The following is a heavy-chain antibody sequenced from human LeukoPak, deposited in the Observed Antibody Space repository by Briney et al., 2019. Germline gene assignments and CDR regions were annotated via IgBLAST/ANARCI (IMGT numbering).Heavy chain of an antibody. CDR2: IIPIFGIT. Sequence: SVKVSCKVSGDTFRSNAVSWVRQGPRQGLEWMGGIIPIFGITNYAQKFQGRITVTADKSTSTAYMELSSLRSEDTAVYYCARGITSGPYYYYCMDVWAKGTTVTVSS. D-gene: IGHD3-3*01. J-gene: IGHJ6*04. CDR1: GDTFRSNA. CDR3: ARGITSGPYYYYCMDV. V-gene: IGHV1-69*10.